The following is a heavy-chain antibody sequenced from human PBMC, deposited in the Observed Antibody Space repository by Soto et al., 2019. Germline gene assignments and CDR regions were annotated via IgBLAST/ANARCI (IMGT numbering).Heavy chain of an antibody. Sequence: QVQLVQSGAEVKKPGASVKVSCKASGYTFTSYDINWVRQATGQGLEWMGWMNPNSGNTGYAQKFQGRVTMTRNTSIGTAYMELSSLRSEDTAVYYCARGQCSGGSCYYYYYYGMDVWGQGTTVTVSS. CDR1: GYTFTSYD. V-gene: IGHV1-8*01. J-gene: IGHJ6*02. D-gene: IGHD2-15*01. CDR3: ARGQCSGGSCYYYYYYGMDV. CDR2: MNPNSGNT.